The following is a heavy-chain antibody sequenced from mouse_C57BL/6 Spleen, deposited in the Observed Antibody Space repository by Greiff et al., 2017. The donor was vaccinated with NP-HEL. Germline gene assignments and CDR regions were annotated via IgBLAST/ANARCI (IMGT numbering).Heavy chain of an antibody. Sequence: EVKLVESGGGLVQPKGSLKLSCAASGFSFNTYAMNWVRQAPGQGLEWVARIRSKSNNYATYYADSVKDRFTISRDDSESMLYLQMNNLKTEDTAMYYCVSYVYAMDYWGQGTSVTVSS. J-gene: IGHJ4*01. CDR3: VSYVYAMDY. D-gene: IGHD1-1*01. CDR1: GFSFNTYA. CDR2: IRSKSNNYAT. V-gene: IGHV10-1*01.